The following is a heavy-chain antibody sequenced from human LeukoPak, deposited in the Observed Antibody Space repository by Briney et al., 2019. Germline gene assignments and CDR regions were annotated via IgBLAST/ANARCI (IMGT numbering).Heavy chain of an antibody. V-gene: IGHV1-18*01. CDR1: GYTFTSYG. D-gene: IGHD3-3*01. CDR3: ATRITIFGVVTDDAFDI. Sequence: GASVKVSCKASGYTFTSYGISWVRQAPGQGLEWMVWISAHNGNTNYAQKLQGRVTMTTDTSTSTAYMELRSLRSDDTAVYYCATRITIFGVVTDDAFDIWGQGTMVTVSS. J-gene: IGHJ3*02. CDR2: ISAHNGNT.